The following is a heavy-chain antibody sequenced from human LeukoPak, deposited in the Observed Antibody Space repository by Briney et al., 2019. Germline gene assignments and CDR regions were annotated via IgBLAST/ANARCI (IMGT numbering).Heavy chain of an antibody. D-gene: IGHD3-10*01. CDR3: ARATRLGDLYGMDV. CDR2: IYPRDGST. J-gene: IGHJ6*02. Sequence: ASVKVSCKASEYSFTSNYIHWVRQAPGQGLEWMGMIYPRDGSTSYAQNFQGRVTMTSDTSISTAYMELSRLRSDDTAVYYCARATRLGDLYGMDVWGQGTTVTVSS. CDR1: EYSFTSNY. V-gene: IGHV1-2*02.